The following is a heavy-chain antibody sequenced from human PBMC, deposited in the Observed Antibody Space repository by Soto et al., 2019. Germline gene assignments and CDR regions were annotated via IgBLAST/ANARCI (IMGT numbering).Heavy chain of an antibody. Sequence: PGESLKISCKGSGYKFTNCWLSWVRQTPGKGLEWMGRIDPSDSYINYSPSFRGHVTISIDESISTAHPQWSSLKASDTATYYCAIVTAETAYHYFDFWGQGTLVTVSS. CDR2: IDPSDSYI. V-gene: IGHV5-10-1*01. CDR1: GYKFTNCW. D-gene: IGHD1-1*01. J-gene: IGHJ4*02. CDR3: AIVTAETAYHYFDF.